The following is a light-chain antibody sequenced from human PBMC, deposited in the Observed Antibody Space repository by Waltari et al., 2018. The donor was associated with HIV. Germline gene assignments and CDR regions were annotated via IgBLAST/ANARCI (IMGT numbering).Light chain of an antibody. CDR1: DSDLGYNYF. J-gene: IGLJ2*01. Sequence: SVVTQPASVSGFPGQSITIPCTGTDSDLGYNYFVSWYQQHPDTVPKVILFEVDRRASGIPDRFSGSKSGDTASLTISDLRPEDEADYYCASFTKDFTVVFGGGTKVTVL. CDR3: ASFTKDFTVV. V-gene: IGLV2-14*03. CDR2: EVD.